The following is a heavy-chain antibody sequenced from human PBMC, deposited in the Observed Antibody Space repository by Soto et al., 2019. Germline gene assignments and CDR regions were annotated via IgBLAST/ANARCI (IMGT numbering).Heavy chain of an antibody. CDR1: GGTFNNYA. V-gene: IGHV1-69*01. CDR2: IIPTFGTG. J-gene: IGHJ6*02. D-gene: IGHD3-10*02. CDR3: SSFDGTLVRGGRSSPYEMAV. Sequence: QVLLVQSGPEVKKPGSSVKVYCKASGGTFNNYAINWVRQAPGKGLEWMGGIIPTFGTGNHEQKFQVRGTITADESTTTAYMELNSLRSEDTAIYYCSSFDGTLVRGGRSSPYEMAVWGQGTTFIVCS.